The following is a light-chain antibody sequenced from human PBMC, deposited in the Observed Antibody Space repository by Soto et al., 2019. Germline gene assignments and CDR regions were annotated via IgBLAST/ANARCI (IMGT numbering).Light chain of an antibody. CDR3: SSYTSSRTLYV. CDR2: DVS. CDR1: SSDVGGYNY. J-gene: IGLJ1*01. V-gene: IGLV2-14*01. Sequence: QSALTQPASVSGAPGQSITISCTGTSSDVGGYNYVSLYQQQPGKAPKLMIYDVSNRPSGVSNRFSGSKSGNTASLTISGLQAEDEADYYCSSYTSSRTLYVFGTGTKLTVL.